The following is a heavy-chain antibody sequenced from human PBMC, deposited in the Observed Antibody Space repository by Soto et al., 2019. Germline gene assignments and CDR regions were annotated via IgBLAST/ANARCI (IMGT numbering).Heavy chain of an antibody. CDR2: IYYSGTT. V-gene: IGHV4-30-4*08. J-gene: IGHJ6*02. CDR3: ASSSLYGMDV. CDR1: GDSIRRDADY. Sequence: SETLSLTCSVSGDSIRRDADYWGWIRQYPGEGLEWIGYIYYSGTTYYNPSLKSRVSISVDTSKNQFSLKVGSVTAADTAVYYCASSSLYGMDVGGQGTTVTVSS.